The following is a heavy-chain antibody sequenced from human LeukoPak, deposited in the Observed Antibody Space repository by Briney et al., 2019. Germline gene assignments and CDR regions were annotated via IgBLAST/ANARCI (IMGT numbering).Heavy chain of an antibody. J-gene: IGHJ5*02. V-gene: IGHV7-4-1*02. CDR3: ARELLITRTWFDP. D-gene: IGHD3-22*01. Sequence: ASVKVSCKASGYTFTTYAMNWVRQAPGQGLEWMGWINTNTGIPTYAQGFTGRFVFSLDTSVSTAYLQISSLKAEDTAVYYCARELLITRTWFDPWGQGTLVTVSS. CDR2: INTNTGIP. CDR1: GYTFTTYA.